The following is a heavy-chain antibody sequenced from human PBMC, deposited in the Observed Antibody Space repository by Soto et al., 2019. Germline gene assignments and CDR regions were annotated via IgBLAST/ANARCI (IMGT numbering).Heavy chain of an antibody. CDR2: IDPSDSYT. J-gene: IGHJ5*02. Sequence: GESLKISCKGSGYSFTSYWISWVRQMPGKGLEWMGRIDPSDSYTNYSPSFQGHVTISADKSISTAYLQWSRLKASDTAMYYCASQSGRMVRGVIINPTYNWFDPWGQGTLVTVSS. CDR3: ASQSGRMVRGVIINPTYNWFDP. V-gene: IGHV5-10-1*01. D-gene: IGHD3-10*01. CDR1: GYSFTSYW.